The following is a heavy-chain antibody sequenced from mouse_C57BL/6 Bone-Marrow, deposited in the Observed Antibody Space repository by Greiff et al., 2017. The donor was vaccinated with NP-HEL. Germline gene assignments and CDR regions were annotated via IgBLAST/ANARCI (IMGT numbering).Heavy chain of an antibody. CDR3: TTVVARAY. Sequence: EVQLQQSGAELVRPGASVKLSCTASGFNIKDDYMHWVKQRPEQGLEWIGWIDPENGDTSYASKFQGKATITADTSSNTAYLQLSSLTSEDTAVYYCTTVVARAYWGQGTLVTVSA. CDR1: GFNIKDDY. J-gene: IGHJ3*01. V-gene: IGHV14-4*01. D-gene: IGHD1-1*01. CDR2: IDPENGDT.